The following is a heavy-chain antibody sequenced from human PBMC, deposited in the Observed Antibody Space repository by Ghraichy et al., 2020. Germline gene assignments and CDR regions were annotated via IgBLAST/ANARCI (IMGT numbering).Heavy chain of an antibody. Sequence: LSLTCAASGFTFSSYWMSWVRQAPGKGLEWVANIKQDGGEKYYVDSVKGRFTISRDNTKNSLYLQMNSLRAEDTAVYFCATGRYQFDYWGQGTLVTVSS. CDR1: GFTFSSYW. CDR3: ATGRYQFDY. CDR2: IKQDGGEK. D-gene: IGHD2-2*01. V-gene: IGHV3-7*03. J-gene: IGHJ4*02.